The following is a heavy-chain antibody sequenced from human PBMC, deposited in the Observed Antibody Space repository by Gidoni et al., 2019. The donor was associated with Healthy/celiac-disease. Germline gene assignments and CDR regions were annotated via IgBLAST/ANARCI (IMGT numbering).Heavy chain of an antibody. D-gene: IGHD1-26*01. CDR1: GSTFDDYA. J-gene: IGHJ4*02. Sequence: EVQLVESGGGLVQPGWSLRLSCAAPGSTFDDYAMHWVRQAPGKGLEWVSGMSWNSGSIGYADSVKGRFTISRDNAKNSLYLQMNSLRAEDTALYYCAKGLSGSGSLGGFDYWGQGTLVTVSS. CDR3: AKGLSGSGSLGGFDY. V-gene: IGHV3-9*01. CDR2: MSWNSGSI.